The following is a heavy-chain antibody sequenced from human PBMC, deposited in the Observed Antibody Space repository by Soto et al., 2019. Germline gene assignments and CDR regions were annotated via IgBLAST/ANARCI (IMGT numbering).Heavy chain of an antibody. CDR1: GGSISSYY. V-gene: IGHV4-59*01. J-gene: IGHJ3*02. CDR3: ARYLYSSSLWTAFDI. D-gene: IGHD6-6*01. CDR2: IYYSGST. Sequence: SETLSLTCTVSGGSISSYYWSWIRQPPGKGLEWIGYIYYSGSTNYNPSLKSRVTISVDTSKNQFSLKLSSVTAADTAVYFCARYLYSSSLWTAFDIWGQGTMVTVSS.